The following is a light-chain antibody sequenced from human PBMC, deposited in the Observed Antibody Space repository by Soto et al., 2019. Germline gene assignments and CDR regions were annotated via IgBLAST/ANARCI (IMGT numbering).Light chain of an antibody. V-gene: IGKV1-5*01. CDR2: DAS. Sequence: DIQMTQSPSTLSASIGDRVTITCRASQSISTWLALYKQRPGKAPEVLIYDASSLKGGVPSKFSGSGSGTEFTLTITNLQPDDFATYYCQQYSNYWSFGQGTKVDIK. J-gene: IGKJ1*01. CDR1: QSISTW. CDR3: QQYSNYWS.